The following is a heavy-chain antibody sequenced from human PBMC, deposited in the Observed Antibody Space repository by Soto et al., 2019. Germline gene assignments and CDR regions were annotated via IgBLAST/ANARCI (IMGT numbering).Heavy chain of an antibody. CDR2: IIPSFGTA. D-gene: IGHD2-15*01. CDR1: GGTFSSYA. J-gene: IGHJ6*02. V-gene: IGHV1-69*13. Sequence: SVKVSCKASGGTFSSYAISWVRQAPGQGLEWMGGIIPSFGTANYAQKFQGRVTITADESTSTAYMELSSLRSEDTAVYYCARATANIDLGYCSGGNCYAYYYYGMDVWGQGTTVTVSS. CDR3: ARATANIDLGYCSGGNCYAYYYYGMDV.